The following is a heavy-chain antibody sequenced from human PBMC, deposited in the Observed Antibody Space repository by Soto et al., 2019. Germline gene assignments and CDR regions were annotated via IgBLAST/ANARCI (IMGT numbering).Heavy chain of an antibody. CDR3: ARGLTGWQLGISYYGMEV. Sequence: QVHLVQAEAEVKKPGSSVKVSCKASGGTFTKYAFSWVRQAPGQGLEWMGGIIPISATTNYAQKFRGRVTITADDSTSAAYPALRSLRSEDTAMYFCARGLTGWQLGISYYGMEVWGQGTTVTVSS. CDR2: IIPISATT. J-gene: IGHJ6*02. V-gene: IGHV1-69*01. D-gene: IGHD2-15*01. CDR1: GGTFTKYA.